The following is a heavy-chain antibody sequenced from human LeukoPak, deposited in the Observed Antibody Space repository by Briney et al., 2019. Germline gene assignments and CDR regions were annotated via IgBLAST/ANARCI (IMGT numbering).Heavy chain of an antibody. CDR3: ARQERQAFDY. J-gene: IGHJ4*02. V-gene: IGHV1-18*01. CDR1: GYTFTSYG. CDR2: ISPYSGNT. D-gene: IGHD1-1*01. Sequence: ASVKVSCKASGYTFTSYGLIWVRQAPGQGLEWMGWISPYSGNTNYAQKLQGRVTMTTDTSTSTAYMEMRSLRSDDTAVYYCARQERQAFDYWGQGTLVTVSS.